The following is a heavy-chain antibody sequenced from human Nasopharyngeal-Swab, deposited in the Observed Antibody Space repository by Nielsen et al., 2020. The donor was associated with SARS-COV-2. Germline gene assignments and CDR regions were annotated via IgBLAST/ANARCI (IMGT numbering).Heavy chain of an antibody. J-gene: IGHJ5*02. CDR2: ISHNSGT. V-gene: IGHV4-59*11. Sequence: SETLSLTCTVSGVSITSQYWSWIRQPPGKGLEWIGYISHNSGTSYNPSLKSRVTMFMYTSKNQFSLRLKSVTAADTAVYYCAKEGATGWFDPCGQGTLVTVSS. CDR1: GVSITSQY. CDR3: AKEGATGWFDP.